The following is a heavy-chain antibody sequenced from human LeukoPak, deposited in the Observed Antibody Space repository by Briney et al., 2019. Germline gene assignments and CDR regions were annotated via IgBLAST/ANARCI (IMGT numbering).Heavy chain of an antibody. D-gene: IGHD3-10*01. J-gene: IGHJ6*03. Sequence: SETLSLTCTVSGYSISSGYYWGWIRQPPGKGLEWIGYIYYSGSTNYNPSLKSRVTISVDTSKNQFSLKLSSVTAADTAVYYCARVYYYGSGRWRGYYYYYMDVWGKGTTVTISS. CDR1: GYSISSGYY. CDR3: ARVYYYGSGRWRGYYYYYMDV. CDR2: IYYSGST. V-gene: IGHV4-61*01.